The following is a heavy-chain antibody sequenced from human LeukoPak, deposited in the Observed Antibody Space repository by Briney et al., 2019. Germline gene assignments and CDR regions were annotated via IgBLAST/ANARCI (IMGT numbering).Heavy chain of an antibody. CDR3: AKDTSSGSSSYWFYFDY. D-gene: IGHD6-13*01. Sequence: GGSLRLSCVASGFTFDDYAMHWVRQAPGKGLEWVSGISWNSGSIGYADSVKGRFTISRDNAKNSLYLQMNSLRAEDMALYYCAKDTSSGSSSYWFYFDYWGQGTLVTVSS. V-gene: IGHV3-9*03. CDR1: GFTFDDYA. CDR2: ISWNSGSI. J-gene: IGHJ4*02.